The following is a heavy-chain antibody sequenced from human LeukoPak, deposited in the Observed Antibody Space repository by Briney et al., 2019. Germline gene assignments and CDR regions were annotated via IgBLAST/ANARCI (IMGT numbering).Heavy chain of an antibody. CDR1: GFTFSSYA. CDR2: ISYDGSNK. J-gene: IGHJ4*02. Sequence: GSLRLSCAASGFTFSSYAMHWVRQAPGKGLEWVAVISYDGSNKYYADSVKGRFTISRDNSKNTLYLQMNSLRAEDTAVYYCARGGMLWQQLVGYVYWGQGTLVTVSS. V-gene: IGHV3-30*04. D-gene: IGHD6-13*01. CDR3: ARGGMLWQQLVGYVY.